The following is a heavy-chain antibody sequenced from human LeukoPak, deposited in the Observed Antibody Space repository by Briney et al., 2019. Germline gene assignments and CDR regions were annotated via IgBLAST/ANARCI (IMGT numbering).Heavy chain of an antibody. CDR1: GFTFSSYG. CDR3: ARVGRYSSSSFLDY. CDR2: IWYDGSNK. V-gene: IGHV3-33*01. J-gene: IGHJ4*02. Sequence: GSLRLSCAASGFTFSSYGMHWVRQAPGKGLEWVAVIWYDGSNKYYADSVKGRFTISRDNSKNTLYLQMNSLRAEDTAVYYCARVGRYSSSSFLDYWGQGTLVTVSS. D-gene: IGHD6-6*01.